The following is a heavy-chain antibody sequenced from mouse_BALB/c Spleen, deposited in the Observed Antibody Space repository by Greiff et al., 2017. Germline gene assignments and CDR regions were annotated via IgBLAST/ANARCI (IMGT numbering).Heavy chain of an antibody. CDR1: GFNIKDTY. CDR2: IDPANGNT. D-gene: IGHD1-1*01. V-gene: IGHV14-3*02. Sequence: EVQLQQSGAELVKPGASVKLSCTASGFNIKDTYMHWVKQRPEQGLEWIGRIDPANGNTKYDPKFQGKATITADTSSNTAYLQLSSLTSEDTAVYYCARSNYYGSSSYWYCDVWGAGTTVTVSS. J-gene: IGHJ1*01. CDR3: ARSNYYGSSSYWYCDV.